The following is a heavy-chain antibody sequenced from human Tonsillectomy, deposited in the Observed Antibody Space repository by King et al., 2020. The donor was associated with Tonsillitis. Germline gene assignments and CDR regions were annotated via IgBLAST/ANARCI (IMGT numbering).Heavy chain of an antibody. Sequence: QLVQSGAEVKKPGESLRLSCKGSGYSFTSYWISWVRQMPGKGLEWMGRIDPSDSYTNYSPSFQGHVTISADKSISTAYLQWSSLKASDTAMYYCARSRITIFGVAPAVDYWGQGTLVTVSS. V-gene: IGHV5-10-1*03. CDR2: IDPSDSYT. J-gene: IGHJ4*02. CDR1: GYSFTSYW. CDR3: ARSRITIFGVAPAVDY. D-gene: IGHD3-3*01.